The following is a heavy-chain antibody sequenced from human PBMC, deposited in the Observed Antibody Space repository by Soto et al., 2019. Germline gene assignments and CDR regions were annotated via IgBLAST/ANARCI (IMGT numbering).Heavy chain of an antibody. Sequence: GGSLRLSCEASGFTFDEYAIHWVRQAPGKGLEWVSLISWDGSSTYYADSVKGRFTISRDNSKNSLYLQMNSLRAEDTALYYCAKDPIARGRAEYFQHWGQGTLVTVSS. CDR1: GFTFDEYA. J-gene: IGHJ1*01. CDR3: AKDPIARGRAEYFQH. V-gene: IGHV3-43D*04. D-gene: IGHD6-13*01. CDR2: ISWDGSST.